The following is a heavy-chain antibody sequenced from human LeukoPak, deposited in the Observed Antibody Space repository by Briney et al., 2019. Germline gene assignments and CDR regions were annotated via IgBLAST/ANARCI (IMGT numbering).Heavy chain of an antibody. Sequence: GGSLRLSCAASGFTFSSYAMSWVRQAPGKGLEWVSAISGSGGSTYYADSVKGRFTISRDNSKNTLYLQMNSLRAEDTAVYYCAKCRSMVRGVSYWYFDLWGRGTLVTASS. CDR3: AKCRSMVRGVSYWYFDL. D-gene: IGHD3-10*01. CDR2: ISGSGGST. J-gene: IGHJ2*01. V-gene: IGHV3-23*01. CDR1: GFTFSSYA.